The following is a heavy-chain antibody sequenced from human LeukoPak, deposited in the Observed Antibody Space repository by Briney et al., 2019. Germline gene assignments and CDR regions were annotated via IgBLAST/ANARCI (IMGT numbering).Heavy chain of an antibody. Sequence: ASVTVSCKTSGYTFSSYGISWLRQAPGQGLEWMGWISAYNGNTSYAQKFQGRVTMTRNTSIRTAYMELSSLRSEDTAVYYCARVPRRGDRFDPWGQGTLVTVSS. CDR2: ISAYNGNT. J-gene: IGHJ5*02. CDR3: ARVPRRGDRFDP. D-gene: IGHD2-2*01. CDR1: GYTFSSYG. V-gene: IGHV1-18*01.